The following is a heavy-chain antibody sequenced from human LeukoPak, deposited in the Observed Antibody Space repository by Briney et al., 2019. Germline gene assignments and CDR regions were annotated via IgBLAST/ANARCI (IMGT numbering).Heavy chain of an antibody. Sequence: ASVEVSCKASGYTFTSYGISWVRQAPGQGLEWMGWISAYNGNTNYAQKLQGRVTMTTDTSTSIAYMELRSLRSDDTAVYYCARQMATIYYYGMDVWGQGTTVTVSS. CDR3: ARQMATIYYYGMDV. V-gene: IGHV1-18*01. CDR1: GYTFTSYG. D-gene: IGHD5-12*01. J-gene: IGHJ6*02. CDR2: ISAYNGNT.